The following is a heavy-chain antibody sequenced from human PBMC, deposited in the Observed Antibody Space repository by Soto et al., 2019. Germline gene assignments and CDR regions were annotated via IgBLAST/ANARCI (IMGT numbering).Heavy chain of an antibody. CDR1: GFTFINYP. CDR3: ARKVPGSTSRPDYWYFDL. CDR2: ISGGGDAP. J-gene: IGHJ2*01. V-gene: IGHV3-23*01. Sequence: EVQLLESGGGLVQPGGSLRPSGPGPGFTFINYPLTWSRQPPGKGLEWVSTISGGGDAPFFADSVRGRFTISRDNSKNTVTLQMNNLGVDDTAVYFCARKVPGSTSRPDYWYFDLWGRGTLVTVSS. D-gene: IGHD3-10*01.